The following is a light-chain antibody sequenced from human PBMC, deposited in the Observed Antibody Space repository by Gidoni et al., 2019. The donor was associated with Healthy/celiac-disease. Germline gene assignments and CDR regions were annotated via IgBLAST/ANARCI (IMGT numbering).Light chain of an antibody. Sequence: QSVLTQPPSASGTPGQRVNISCSGSSSNIGSNYVYWYQQLPGTAPKLLIYRNNQRPSGVPDRFSGSKSGTSASLAISGLRSEDEADYYCAAWDDSLSGLVFGGGTKLTV. V-gene: IGLV1-47*01. CDR2: RNN. J-gene: IGLJ2*01. CDR1: SSNIGSNY. CDR3: AAWDDSLSGLV.